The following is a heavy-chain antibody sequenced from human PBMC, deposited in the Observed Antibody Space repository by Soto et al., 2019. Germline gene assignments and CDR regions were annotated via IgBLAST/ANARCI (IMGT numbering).Heavy chain of an antibody. V-gene: IGHV4-34*01. CDR1: GGSFSGYY. J-gene: IGHJ6*02. D-gene: IGHD2-8*01. Sequence: QVQLQQWGAGLLKPWETLSLTCAVYGGSFSGYYWSWMRQPPGKGLEWMGEINHSGSTNYNPSLKSRVTILLDPSNNHFSQNLSSITPAAAAPYYCASGVLGLIGVYPKVYSYYYRLDLWGPGTPVTVPS. CDR2: INHSGST. CDR3: ASGVLGLIGVYPKVYSYYYRLDL.